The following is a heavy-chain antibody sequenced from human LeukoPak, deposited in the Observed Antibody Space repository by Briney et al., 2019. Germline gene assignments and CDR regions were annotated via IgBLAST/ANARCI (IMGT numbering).Heavy chain of an antibody. D-gene: IGHD3-16*02. CDR2: IIPIFGTA. Sequence: SVKVSCKASGGTFSSYAISWVRQAPGQGLEWMGGIIPIFGTANYAQKFQGRVTITADKSTSTAYMELSSLRSEDTAVYYCARGASGLSYVWGSYRYTDFDYWGQGTLVTVSS. J-gene: IGHJ4*02. CDR3: ARGASGLSYVWGSYRYTDFDY. V-gene: IGHV1-69*06. CDR1: GGTFSSYA.